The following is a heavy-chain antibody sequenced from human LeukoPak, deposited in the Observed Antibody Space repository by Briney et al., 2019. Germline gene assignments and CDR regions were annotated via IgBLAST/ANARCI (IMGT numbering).Heavy chain of an antibody. CDR2: ISGSGSST. D-gene: IGHD6-19*01. CDR1: GFTFITYA. Sequence: GGSLRLSCAASGFTFITYAMSWVRQAPGKGLEWVSAISGSGSSTYYADSVKGRFTISRDNSKNTLYLQMNSLRAEDTALYYCARDLYQWYFDYWGRGTPGHRLL. CDR3: ARDLYQWYFDY. V-gene: IGHV3-23*01. J-gene: IGHJ4*02.